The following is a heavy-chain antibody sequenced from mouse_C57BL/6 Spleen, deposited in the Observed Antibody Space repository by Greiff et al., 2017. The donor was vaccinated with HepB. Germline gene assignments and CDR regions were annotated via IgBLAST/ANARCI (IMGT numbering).Heavy chain of an antibody. D-gene: IGHD3-3*01. CDR1: GYTFTSYW. CDR3: ARDREGAMDY. J-gene: IGHJ4*01. Sequence: QVQLQQSGAELVRPGSSVKLSCKASGYTFTSYWMDWVKQRPGQGLEWIGNIYPSDSETHYNQKFKDKATLTVDKSSSTAYMQLSSLTSEDSAVYYCARDREGAMDYWGQGTSVTVSS. V-gene: IGHV1-61*01. CDR2: IYPSDSET.